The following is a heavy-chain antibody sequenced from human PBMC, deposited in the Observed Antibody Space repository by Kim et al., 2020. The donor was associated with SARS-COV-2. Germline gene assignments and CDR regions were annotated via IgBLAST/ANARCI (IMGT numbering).Heavy chain of an antibody. CDR1: GGSIRRSNDY. V-gene: IGHV4-39*01. Sequence: SETLSLTCTVSGGSIRRSNDYWAWIRQPPGKGLEWIGNVYYSGSTFDNPSLKSRRNISVDTSKNQFSLTMRSVTASETAIYYCAKVRRGAHKFGVFDMWGPGTTVTVAS. J-gene: IGHJ3*02. CDR3: AKVRRGAHKFGVFDM. D-gene: IGHD2-8*01. CDR2: VYYSGST.